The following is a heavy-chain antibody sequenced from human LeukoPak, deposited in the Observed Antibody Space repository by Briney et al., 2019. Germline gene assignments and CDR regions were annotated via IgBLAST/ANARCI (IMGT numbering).Heavy chain of an antibody. CDR1: GFTFSSYW. Sequence: PGGSLRLSCAASGFTFSSYWMHWVRQVPGKGLVWLSRISSDGRTTDYADSVKGRFTISRDNAKNSLYLQMNSLRDEDTAVYYCARGGFTVATGCDVWGQGTMVTVSS. CDR2: ISSDGRTT. D-gene: IGHD4-17*01. CDR3: ARGGFTVATGCDV. J-gene: IGHJ3*01. V-gene: IGHV3-74*01.